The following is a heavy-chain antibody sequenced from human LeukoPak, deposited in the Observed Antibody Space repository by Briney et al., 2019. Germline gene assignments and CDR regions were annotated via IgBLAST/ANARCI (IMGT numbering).Heavy chain of an antibody. V-gene: IGHV1-8*03. CDR1: GYTFTSFD. CDR2: MNPYTGKT. Sequence: ASVKVSCKTSGYTFTSFDMNWVRQAAGQGLEWLGWMNPYTGKTGYAQKFQGRVTFTGDTSIRTAYMEVSSLTSEDTAVYYCARAPSPYYYDSSAYYSDYWGQGTLVTVSS. CDR3: ARAPSPYYYDSSAYYSDY. D-gene: IGHD3-22*01. J-gene: IGHJ4*02.